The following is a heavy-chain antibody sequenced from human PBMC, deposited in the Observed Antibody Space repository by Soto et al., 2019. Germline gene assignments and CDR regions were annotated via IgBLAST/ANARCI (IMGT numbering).Heavy chain of an antibody. CDR1: GFTFSTYG. V-gene: IGHV3-30*18. CDR2: ISYDGNNK. Sequence: QVQLVESGGGVVQPGRSLRLSCTASGFTFSTYGMHWVRQAPGKGLEWVAVISYDGNNKYYADYVKGRFTISRDNSKNTLYLQMSSLRAEETAVYYCAKSVYNWNDGFFDYWGQGTLVTVSS. CDR3: AKSVYNWNDGFFDY. J-gene: IGHJ4*02. D-gene: IGHD1-1*01.